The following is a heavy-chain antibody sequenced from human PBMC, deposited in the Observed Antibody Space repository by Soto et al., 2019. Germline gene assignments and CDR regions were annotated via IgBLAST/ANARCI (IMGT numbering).Heavy chain of an antibody. Sequence: QVQLQESGPGLVTPSETLSLTCTVSGGSISTYYWIWIRQSPEKGLEWLGNIYYSGSTNYSPSLNSRLTISLDTSKNQFSLKLRSVTAADTAVYYCARESRCVNGACGNVFDIWGRWTKVTVSS. CDR1: GGSISTYY. CDR3: ARESRCVNGACGNVFDI. CDR2: IYYSGST. V-gene: IGHV4-59*12. D-gene: IGHD2-8*01. J-gene: IGHJ3*02.